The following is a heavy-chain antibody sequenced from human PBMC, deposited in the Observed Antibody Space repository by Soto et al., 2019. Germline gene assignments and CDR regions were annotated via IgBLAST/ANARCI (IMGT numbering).Heavy chain of an antibody. Sequence: SETLSLTCAVYGGSFSGYYWSWIRQPPGKGLEWIGEINHSGSTNYNPSLKSRVTISVDTSKNQFSLKLSSVTAADTAVYYCARGLRGSGLGSVGVWGKGTTVTVSS. CDR3: ARGLRGSGLGSVGV. D-gene: IGHD6-25*01. J-gene: IGHJ6*04. V-gene: IGHV4-34*01. CDR2: INHSGST. CDR1: GGSFSGYY.